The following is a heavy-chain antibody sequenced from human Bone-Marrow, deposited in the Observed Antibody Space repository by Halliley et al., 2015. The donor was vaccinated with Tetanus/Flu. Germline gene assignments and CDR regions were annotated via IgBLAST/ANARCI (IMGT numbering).Heavy chain of an antibody. CDR2: IYPPDSET. J-gene: IGHJ4*02. CDR3: ATTREQLVPIFDF. Sequence: QLVQSGAEVKRPGEFLKISCKGSGYRLTSYWIAWVRQKPGKGLEWMGIIYPPDSETKYSPSFQGQVTISADKSSATAFLQWDSLKASDTAIYYCATTREQLVPIFDFWGQGTLVAVSS. V-gene: IGHV5-51*01. D-gene: IGHD6-6*01. CDR1: GYRLTSYW.